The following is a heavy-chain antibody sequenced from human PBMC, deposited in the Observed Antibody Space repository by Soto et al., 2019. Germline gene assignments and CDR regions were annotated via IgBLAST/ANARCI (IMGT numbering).Heavy chain of an antibody. Sequence: GGSLRLSCAASGFTFSNAWMNWVRQAPGKGLEWVGRIKSKTDGGTTDYAAPVEGRFTIPRDDSKNTLYLQMNSLKTEDTAVYYCTTDPSGWYYFDYWGQGTLVTVSS. J-gene: IGHJ4*02. CDR2: IKSKTDGGTT. D-gene: IGHD6-19*01. CDR3: TTDPSGWYYFDY. CDR1: GFTFSNAW. V-gene: IGHV3-15*07.